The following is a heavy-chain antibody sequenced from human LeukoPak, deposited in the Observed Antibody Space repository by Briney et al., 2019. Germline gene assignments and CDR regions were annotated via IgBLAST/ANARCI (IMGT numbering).Heavy chain of an antibody. J-gene: IGHJ4*02. V-gene: IGHV1-69*05. CDR1: GGTFSSYA. CDR3: ASANRVGATLPYFDY. CDR2: IIPIFGTA. D-gene: IGHD1-26*01. Sequence: GASVKVSCKASGGTFSSYAISWVRQAPGQGLEWMGGIIPIFGTANYAQKFQGRVTITTDESTSTAYMELSSLRSEDTAVYYSASANRVGATLPYFDYWGQGTLVTVSS.